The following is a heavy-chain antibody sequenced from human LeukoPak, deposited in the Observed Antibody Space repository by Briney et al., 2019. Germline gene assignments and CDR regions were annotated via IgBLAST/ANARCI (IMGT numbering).Heavy chain of an antibody. CDR2: IYYGGST. CDR1: GGSISSGGYY. V-gene: IGHV4-31*03. D-gene: IGHD5-12*01. CDR3: ASTGYSGYDQYYFDY. Sequence: PSETLSLTCTVSGGSISSGGYYWSWIRQHPGKGLEWIGYIYYGGSTYYNPSLKSRVTISVDASKNQFSLKLSSVTAADTAVYYCASTGYSGYDQYYFDYWGQGTLVTVSS. J-gene: IGHJ4*02.